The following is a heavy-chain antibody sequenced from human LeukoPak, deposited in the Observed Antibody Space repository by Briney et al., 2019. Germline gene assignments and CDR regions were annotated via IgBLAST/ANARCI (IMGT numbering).Heavy chain of an antibody. D-gene: IGHD3-9*01. Sequence: QPGGSLRLSCAASGFTPSSYSMNWVRQAPGKGLEWVSYISSDSSTIYHTDSVKGRFTISRDNARNSLFLQMNSLRAEDTAVYYCARDLDWGPDYWGQGTLVTVSS. CDR3: ARDLDWGPDY. J-gene: IGHJ4*02. V-gene: IGHV3-48*01. CDR1: GFTPSSYS. CDR2: ISSDSSTI.